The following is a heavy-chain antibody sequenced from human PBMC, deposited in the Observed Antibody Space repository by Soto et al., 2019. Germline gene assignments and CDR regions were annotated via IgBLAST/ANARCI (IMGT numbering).Heavy chain of an antibody. D-gene: IGHD1-26*01. CDR3: ARDHYYAFDI. Sequence: PGGSQRLSFVASGLTFSDYAMNWVRQAPGKGLEWVSWFGITGKSVDYADSVKGRFTISRDNARNSVHLQMSSLRDEDTAVYYCARDHYYAFDIWGQGTMVTVSS. CDR2: FGITGKSV. V-gene: IGHV3-48*02. J-gene: IGHJ3*02. CDR1: GLTFSDYA.